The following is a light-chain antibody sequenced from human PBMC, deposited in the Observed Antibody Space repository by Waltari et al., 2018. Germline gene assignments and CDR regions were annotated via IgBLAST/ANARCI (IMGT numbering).Light chain of an antibody. Sequence: QSALTQPRPVSGSPGPSVTLPCTGTSNDVGGYNSVSWYQQHPDNAPKLIIYEFNKRPSGVPSRFSGAKSGNTASLTISGLQAEDEADYYCCSYVGSNTYWVFGGGTKLTVL. CDR2: EFN. J-gene: IGLJ3*02. V-gene: IGLV2-11*01. CDR1: SNDVGGYNS. CDR3: CSYVGSNTYWV.